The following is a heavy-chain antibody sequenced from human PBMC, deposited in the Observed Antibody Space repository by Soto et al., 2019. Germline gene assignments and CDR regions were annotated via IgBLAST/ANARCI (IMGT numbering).Heavy chain of an antibody. Sequence: SVKVSCKASGGTFSSYAISWVRQAPGQGLEWMGGIIPIFGTANYAQKFQGRVTITADESTSTAYMELSSLRSEDTAVYYCARDKWLGYRLCMDVWGQGTTVTVSS. CDR2: IIPIFGTA. V-gene: IGHV1-69*13. CDR1: GGTFSSYA. J-gene: IGHJ6*02. D-gene: IGHD6-19*01. CDR3: ARDKWLGYRLCMDV.